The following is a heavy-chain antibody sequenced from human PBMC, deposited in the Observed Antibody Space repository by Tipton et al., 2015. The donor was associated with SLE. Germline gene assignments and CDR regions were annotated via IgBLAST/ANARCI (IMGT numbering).Heavy chain of an antibody. CDR2: MNPNSGCT. V-gene: IGHV1-8*01. J-gene: IGHJ4*02. Sequence: QSGPEVKKPGASVKVSCKASGYTFTNYDINWVRQATGQGLEWMGWMNPNSGCTGYAQKFQGRVTMTMNTSISTAYMELSSLKSEDTAVYYCAREAAAMASDYWGQGALVTVSS. CDR1: GYTFTNYD. CDR3: AREAAAMASDY. D-gene: IGHD2-2*01.